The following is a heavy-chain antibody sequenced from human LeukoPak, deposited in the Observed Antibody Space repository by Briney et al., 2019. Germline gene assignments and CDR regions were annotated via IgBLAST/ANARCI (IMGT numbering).Heavy chain of an antibody. D-gene: IGHD2-15*01. CDR3: ARALPSKNIVVVPSATGFDP. CDR2: ISYDGSNK. CDR1: GFTFSSYA. J-gene: IGHJ5*02. Sequence: PGGSLRLSCAASGFTFSSYAMHWVRQAPGKGLEWVAVISYDGSNKYYADSVKGRFTISRDNSKNTLYLQMNSLRAEDTAVYYCARALPSKNIVVVPSATGFDPWGQGTLVTVSS. V-gene: IGHV3-30*04.